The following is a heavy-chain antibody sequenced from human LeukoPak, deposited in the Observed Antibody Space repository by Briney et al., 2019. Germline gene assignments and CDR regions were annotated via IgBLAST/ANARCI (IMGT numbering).Heavy chain of an antibody. CDR1: GFTFSSYW. V-gene: IGHV3-74*01. J-gene: IGHJ4*02. CDR3: AKDIWGYCSSTSCLFDY. CDR2: INSDGSST. D-gene: IGHD2-2*01. Sequence: GGSLRLSCAASGFTFSSYWMHWVRQAPGKGLVWVSRINSDGSSTSYADSVKGRFTISRDNSKNTLYLQMNSLRAEDTAVYYCAKDIWGYCSSTSCLFDYWGQGTLVTVSS.